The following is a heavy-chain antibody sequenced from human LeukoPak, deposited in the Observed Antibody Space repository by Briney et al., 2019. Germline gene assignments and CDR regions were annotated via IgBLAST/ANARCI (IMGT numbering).Heavy chain of an antibody. J-gene: IGHJ4*02. CDR2: IYYSGST. V-gene: IGHV4-59*12. CDR1: GGSISSYY. CDR3: ASRDTAMVTGFDY. Sequence: SETLSLTCTVSGGSISSYYWSWIRQPPGKGLEWIGYIYYSGSTNYNPSLKSRVTISVDTSKNQFSLKLSSVTAADTAVYYCASRDTAMVTGFDYWGQGTLVTVSS. D-gene: IGHD5-18*01.